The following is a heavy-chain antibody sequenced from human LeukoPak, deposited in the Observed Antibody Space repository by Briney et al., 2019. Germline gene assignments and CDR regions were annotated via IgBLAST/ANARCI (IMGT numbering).Heavy chain of an antibody. CDR3: ARGNVVVPAAPSPYYYYYMDV. D-gene: IGHD2-2*01. J-gene: IGHJ6*03. CDR2: IYYSGNT. CDR1: GVSISSSNSY. V-gene: IGHV4-39*07. Sequence: SETLSLTCTVSGVSISSSNSYWGWIRQPPGKGLEWIGSIYYSGNTYYNASLKSQVSISIDTTKNQFSLKLSSVTAADTAVYYCARGNVVVPAAPSPYYYYYMDVWGKGTTVTISS.